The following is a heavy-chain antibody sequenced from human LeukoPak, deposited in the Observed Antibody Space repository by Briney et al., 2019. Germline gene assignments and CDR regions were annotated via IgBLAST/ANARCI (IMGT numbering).Heavy chain of an antibody. Sequence: SETLSLTCTVSGGSISSTNYYWGWIRQPPGKGLEWIGSVSYSGSTYYSPSLKSRVTISVDRSKNQFSLKLSSVTAADTAVYYCARAMSEGYYFDYWGQGTLVTVSS. J-gene: IGHJ4*02. CDR2: VSYSGST. CDR1: GGSISSTNYY. V-gene: IGHV4-39*07. CDR3: ARAMSEGYYFDY.